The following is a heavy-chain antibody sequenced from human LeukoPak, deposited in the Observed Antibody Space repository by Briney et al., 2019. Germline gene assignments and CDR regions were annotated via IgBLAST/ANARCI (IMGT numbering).Heavy chain of an antibody. D-gene: IGHD1-26*01. Sequence: SVKVSCKASGGTFSSYAISWVRQAPGQGLEWTGGIIPIFGTANYAQKFQGRVTITADESTSTAYMELSSLRSEDTAVYYCARKIVGATEDAFDIWGQGTMVTVSS. V-gene: IGHV1-69*13. J-gene: IGHJ3*02. CDR1: GGTFSSYA. CDR2: IIPIFGTA. CDR3: ARKIVGATEDAFDI.